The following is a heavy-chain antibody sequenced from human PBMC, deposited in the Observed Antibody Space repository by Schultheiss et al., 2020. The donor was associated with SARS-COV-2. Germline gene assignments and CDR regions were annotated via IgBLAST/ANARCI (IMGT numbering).Heavy chain of an antibody. J-gene: IGHJ4*02. CDR3: ARGGAVAGTFDY. CDR1: GGSISSGDYY. Sequence: SQTLSLTCTVSGGSISSGDYYWSWIRQPPGKGLEWIGYIYYSGSTNYNPSLKSRVTISVDTSKNQFSLKLSSVTAADTAVYYCARGGAVAGTFDYWGQGTLVTVSS. CDR2: IYYSGST. D-gene: IGHD6-19*01. V-gene: IGHV4-30-4*01.